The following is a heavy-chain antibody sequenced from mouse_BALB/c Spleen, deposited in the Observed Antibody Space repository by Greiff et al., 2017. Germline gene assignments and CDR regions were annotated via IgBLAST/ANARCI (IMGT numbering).Heavy chain of an antibody. CDR3: ARDGDGYSGYFDV. V-gene: IGHV5-4*02. J-gene: IGHJ1*01. CDR1: GFTFSDYY. D-gene: IGHD2-3*01. Sequence: EVKLMESGGGLVKPGGSLKLSCAASGFTFSDYYMYWVRQTPEKRLEWVATISDGGSYTYYPDSVKGRFTISRDNAKNNLYLQMSSLKSEDTAMYYCARDGDGYSGYFDVWGAGTTVTVSS. CDR2: ISDGGSYT.